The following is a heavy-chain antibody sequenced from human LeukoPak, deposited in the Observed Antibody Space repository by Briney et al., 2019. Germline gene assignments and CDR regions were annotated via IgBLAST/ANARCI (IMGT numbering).Heavy chain of an antibody. CDR3: ASLYCSGGSCYWFDP. V-gene: IGHV4-61*02. J-gene: IGHJ5*02. Sequence: SETLSLTCTVSGGSISSGPYYWNWIRQPAGKGLEWVVRIYSNGDTDYHPSLKSRVTISLDTPKNQLSLRLSSVTAADTAVYYCASLYCSGGSCYWFDPWGQGTLVTVSS. CDR1: GGSISSGPYY. CDR2: IYSNGDT. D-gene: IGHD2-15*01.